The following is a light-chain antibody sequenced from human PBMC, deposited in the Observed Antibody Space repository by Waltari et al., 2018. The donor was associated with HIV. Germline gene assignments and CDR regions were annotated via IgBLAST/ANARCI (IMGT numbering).Light chain of an antibody. Sequence: IVLTQYPGSVSSSPWERVTLSCRASQSPSNNYLAWYQQKPDQPPRLLIYGASNRATGIPDRFSGSGSGTDFTLTISRLEPEDFAVYYGQLVFTFGPGTKVDIK. CDR3: QLVFT. CDR2: GAS. J-gene: IGKJ3*01. V-gene: IGKV3-20*01. CDR1: QSPSNNY.